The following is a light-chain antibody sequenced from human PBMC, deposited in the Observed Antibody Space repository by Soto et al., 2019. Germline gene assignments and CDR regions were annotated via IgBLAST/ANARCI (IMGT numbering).Light chain of an antibody. CDR3: QQYYSYSRT. V-gene: IGKV1-8*01. CDR2: AAS. J-gene: IGKJ1*01. Sequence: AIPMTQPPSSFSASTGDRVTITCRASQGIRSYLAWYQQKPGKAPKLLIYAASTLQSGVPSRFSGSGSGTDFTLTISCLQSEDFATYYCQQYYSYSRTFGQGTKVDIK. CDR1: QGIRSY.